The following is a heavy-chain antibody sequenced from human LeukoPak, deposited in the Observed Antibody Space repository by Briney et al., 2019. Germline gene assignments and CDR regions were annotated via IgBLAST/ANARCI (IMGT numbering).Heavy chain of an antibody. D-gene: IGHD6-6*01. V-gene: IGHV3-53*01. CDR1: GFTVSSNY. Sequence: GGSLRLSCAASGFTVSSNYMSWVRQAPGKGLEWVSVIYNGGSTYYADSVKGRFTISRDNSKNTLYLQMNSLRAEDTAVYYCARDWYSSSAGLDPWGQGTLVTVSS. CDR2: IYNGGST. J-gene: IGHJ5*02. CDR3: ARDWYSSSAGLDP.